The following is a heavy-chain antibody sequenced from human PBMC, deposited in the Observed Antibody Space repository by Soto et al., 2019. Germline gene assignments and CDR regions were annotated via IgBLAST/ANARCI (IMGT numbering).Heavy chain of an antibody. V-gene: IGHV3-30-3*01. CDR2: ISYDGSNK. CDR1: GFTFSSYA. Sequence: PGGSLRLSCAASGFTFSSYAMQWVRLAPGKGLEWVAVISYDGSNKYYADSVKGRFTISRDNSKNTLYLQMNSLRAEDTAVYYCTRDTPSARGFGKLFDDWGQGTLGTVSS. D-gene: IGHD3-10*01. J-gene: IGHJ4*02. CDR3: TRDTPSARGFGKLFDD.